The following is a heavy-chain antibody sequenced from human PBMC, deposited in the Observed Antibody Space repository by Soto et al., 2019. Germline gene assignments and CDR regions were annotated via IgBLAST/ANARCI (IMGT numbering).Heavy chain of an antibody. V-gene: IGHV4-34*01. D-gene: IGHD3-22*01. CDR3: ARGGSDMYYYDSSRPRYSPFGS. CDR1: GGSFSVYY. Sequence: KPSETLSLTCAVYGGSFSVYYWNWIRQSPGKGLEWIGEINHSGSTNHNPSLKSRVTISVDTSKNQISLKLRSVTAADTAVYYCARGGSDMYYYDSSRPRYSPFGSWGQGTLVTVSS. CDR2: INHSGST. J-gene: IGHJ5*01.